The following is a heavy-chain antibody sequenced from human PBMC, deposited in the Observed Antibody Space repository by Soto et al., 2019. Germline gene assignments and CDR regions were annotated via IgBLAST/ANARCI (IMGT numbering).Heavy chain of an antibody. CDR3: ARDRVVPAAIPFDY. CDR2: ISSSSSYI. CDR1: GFTFSSYS. D-gene: IGHD2-2*01. V-gene: IGHV3-21*01. Sequence: GSLRLSCAASGFTFSSYSMNWVRQAPGKGLEWVSSISSSSSYIYYADSVKGRFTISRDNAKNSLYLQMNSLRAEDTAVYYCARDRVVPAAIPFDYWGQGTLVTVSS. J-gene: IGHJ4*02.